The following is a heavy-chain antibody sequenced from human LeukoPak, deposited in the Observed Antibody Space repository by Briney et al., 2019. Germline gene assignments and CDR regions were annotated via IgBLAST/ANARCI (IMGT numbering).Heavy chain of an antibody. J-gene: IGHJ4*02. CDR3: ARLVLYSYGRDY. D-gene: IGHD5-18*01. CDR1: GGPISSTTYY. V-gene: IGHV4-39*01. Sequence: SETLSLTCTVSGGPISSTTYYWGWVRQPPGKGLERIADIYYTGATYYNPSLKSRVTISVDTSKKQFSLKLNSVTAADTAVYYCARLVLYSYGRDYWGQGTLVTVPS. CDR2: IYYTGAT.